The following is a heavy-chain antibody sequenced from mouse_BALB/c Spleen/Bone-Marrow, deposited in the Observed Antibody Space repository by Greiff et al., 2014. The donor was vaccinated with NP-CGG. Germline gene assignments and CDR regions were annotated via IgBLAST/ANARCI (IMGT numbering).Heavy chain of an antibody. V-gene: IGHV1S22*01. Sequence: QQPGSELVRPGASVKLSCKASGYTFTSYWMHWVKQRPGQGLEWIGNIYPGSGSTNYDEKFKSKATLTVDTSSSTAYMQLSSLTSEDSAVYYCTRDYDWVPDYWGQGTTLTVSS. CDR2: IYPGSGST. CDR3: TRDYDWVPDY. CDR1: GYTFTSYW. J-gene: IGHJ2*01. D-gene: IGHD1-1*01.